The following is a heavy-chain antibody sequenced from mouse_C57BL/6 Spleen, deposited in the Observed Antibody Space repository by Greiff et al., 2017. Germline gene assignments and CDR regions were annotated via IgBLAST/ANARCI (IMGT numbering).Heavy chain of an antibody. Sequence: SGPGILQSSQTLSLTCSFSGFSLSTSGMGVSWIRQPSGKGLEWLAHLYWVDDKRYNPFLKNRLTISKDTSRNQVFLKITSVDTADTATYDGAGKGGTYYGNYWYCDVWGTGTAVTVSS. CDR2: LYWVDDK. CDR1: GFSLSTSGMG. CDR3: AGKGGTYYGNYWYCDV. V-gene: IGHV8-12*01. D-gene: IGHD2-10*01. J-gene: IGHJ1*03.